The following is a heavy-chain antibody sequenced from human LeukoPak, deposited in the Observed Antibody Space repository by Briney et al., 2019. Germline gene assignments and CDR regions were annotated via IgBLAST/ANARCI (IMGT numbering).Heavy chain of an antibody. D-gene: IGHD1-26*01. CDR2: ISAYNGNT. Sequence: ASVKVSCKASGYTFTSYGISWVRQAPGQGLEWMGWISAYNGNTNYAQKLQGRVTMTTDTSTSTAYMELRSLRSEDTAVYYCARGGQWGASDYYYYYMDVWGKGTTVTVSS. V-gene: IGHV1-18*01. CDR3: ARGGQWGASDYYYYYMDV. CDR1: GYTFTSYG. J-gene: IGHJ6*03.